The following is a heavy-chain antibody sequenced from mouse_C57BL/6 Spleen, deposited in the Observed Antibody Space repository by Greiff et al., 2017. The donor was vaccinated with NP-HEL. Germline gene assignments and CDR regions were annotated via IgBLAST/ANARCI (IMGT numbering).Heavy chain of an antibody. CDR3: ITTVVGDYFDY. V-gene: IGHV1-7*01. CDR1: GYTFTSYW. J-gene: IGHJ2*01. D-gene: IGHD1-1*01. Sequence: QVHVKQSGAELAKPGASVKLSCKASGYTFTSYWMHWVKQRPGQGLEWIGYINPSSGYTKYNQKFKDKATLTADKSSSTAYMQLSSLTYEDSAVYYCITTVVGDYFDYWGQGTTLTVSS. CDR2: INPSSGYT.